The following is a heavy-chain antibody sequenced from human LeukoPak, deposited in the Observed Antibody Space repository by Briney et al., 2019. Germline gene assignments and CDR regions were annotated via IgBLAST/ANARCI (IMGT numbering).Heavy chain of an antibody. J-gene: IGHJ4*02. V-gene: IGHV1-69*06. CDR3: ARGWGGYYYDSSGYHPGGY. CDR2: IIPIFGTA. CDR1: GGTFSSYA. D-gene: IGHD3-22*01. Sequence: ASVKVSCKASGGTFSSYAISWVRQAPGQGLEWMGGIIPIFGTANYAQKFQGRVTITADKSTSTAYMELSSLRSEDTAVYYCARGWGGYYYDSSGYHPGGYWGQGTLVTVSS.